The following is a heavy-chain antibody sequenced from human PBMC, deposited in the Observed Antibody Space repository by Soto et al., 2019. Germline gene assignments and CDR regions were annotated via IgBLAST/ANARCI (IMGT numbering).Heavy chain of an antibody. CDR1: GYTFTGYY. V-gene: IGHV1-2*04. D-gene: IGHD1-26*01. Sequence: ASVKVSCKASGYTFTGYYMHWVRQAPGQGLEWMGWINPNSGGTNYAQKFQGWVTMTRDTSISTAYMELSRLGSDDTAVYYCARGGATMAALDYYYYGMDVWGQGTTVTVSS. J-gene: IGHJ6*02. CDR3: ARGGATMAALDYYYYGMDV. CDR2: INPNSGGT.